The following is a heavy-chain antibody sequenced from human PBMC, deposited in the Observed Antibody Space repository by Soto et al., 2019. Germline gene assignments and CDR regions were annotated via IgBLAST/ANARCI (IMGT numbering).Heavy chain of an antibody. CDR1: GYTFTSYA. Sequence: ASVKVSCKASGYTFTSYAMHWVRQAPGQRLEWMGWINAGNGNTNYPQKLQGRVTMTTDTSTSTAYMELRSLTSDDTAGYYCARGTYFDYWGQGTLVTVSS. V-gene: IGHV1-3*01. CDR3: ARGTYFDY. CDR2: INAGNGNT. J-gene: IGHJ4*02.